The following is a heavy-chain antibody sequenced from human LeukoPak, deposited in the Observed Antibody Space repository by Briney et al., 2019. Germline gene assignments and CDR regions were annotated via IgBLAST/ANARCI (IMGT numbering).Heavy chain of an antibody. CDR1: GGSISSYY. D-gene: IGHD3-3*01. CDR3: ARDRYYDFWSGSRDAFDI. J-gene: IGHJ3*02. CDR2: IYYSGST. Sequence: TSETLSLTCTVSGGSISSYYWSWIRQPPGKGLEWIGYIYYSGSTNYNPSLKSRVTISVDTSKNQFSLKLSSVTAADTAVYYCARDRYYDFWSGSRDAFDIWGQGTMVTVSS. V-gene: IGHV4-59*01.